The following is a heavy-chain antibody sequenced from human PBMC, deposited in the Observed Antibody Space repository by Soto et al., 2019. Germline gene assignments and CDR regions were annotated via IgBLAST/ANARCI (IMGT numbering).Heavy chain of an antibody. D-gene: IGHD1-26*01. V-gene: IGHV4-59*08. Sequence: QVQLQESGPGLVKPSETLSLTCTVSGGSISSYYWSWIRQPPGKGLEWIGYIYYSGSTNYNPSLQSRVTRSVDTSNNPFPLKLSSVTAADTAMYYCARLGSGSFRDWGQGTLVTVSS. CDR3: ARLGSGSFRD. J-gene: IGHJ4*02. CDR1: GGSISSYY. CDR2: IYYSGST.